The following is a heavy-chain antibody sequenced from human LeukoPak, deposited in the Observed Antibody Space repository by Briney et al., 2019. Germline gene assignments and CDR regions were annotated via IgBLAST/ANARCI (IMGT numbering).Heavy chain of an antibody. D-gene: IGHD5-18*01. J-gene: IGHJ6*02. V-gene: IGHV4-4*07. Sequence: KPSETLSLTCTVSGGSISSYYWSWIRQPAGKGLEWIGRIYTSGSTNYNPSLKSRVTMSVDTSKNQFSLKLSSVTAADTAVYYCARGRVYSYGDYYYYGMDVWGQGTTVTVSS. CDR2: IYTSGST. CDR3: ARGRVYSYGDYYYYGMDV. CDR1: GGSISSYY.